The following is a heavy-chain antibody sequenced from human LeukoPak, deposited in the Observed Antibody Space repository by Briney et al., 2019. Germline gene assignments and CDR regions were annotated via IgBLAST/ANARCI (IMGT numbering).Heavy chain of an antibody. V-gene: IGHV1-2*02. J-gene: IGHJ4*02. D-gene: IGHD4-17*01. CDR3: ARTTTVTTYFDY. CDR1: GYTFTGYY. CDR2: INPNSGGT. Sequence: ASVKVSCKASGYTFTGYYMHWVRQAPGQGLEWMGWINPNSGGTNYAQKFQGRVTMTRDTSISTAYMELSRLRSDDTAVYYCARTTTVTTYFDYWGQGTLVTVSS.